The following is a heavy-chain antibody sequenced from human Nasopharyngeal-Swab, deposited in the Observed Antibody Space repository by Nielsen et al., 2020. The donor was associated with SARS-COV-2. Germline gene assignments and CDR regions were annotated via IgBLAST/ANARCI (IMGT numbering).Heavy chain of an antibody. V-gene: IGHV3-30-3*01. J-gene: IGHJ4*02. D-gene: IGHD1-7*01. CDR3: ARVGRMELRAY. Sequence: GGSLRLSCAASGFTFSSYAMHWVRQAPGKGLEWVAVISYEGTYKYYSDSVKGRFTISRDNSKNTLYLQMNSLRAEDTAVYYCARVGRMELRAYWGQGTLVTVSS. CDR2: ISYEGTYK. CDR1: GFTFSSYA.